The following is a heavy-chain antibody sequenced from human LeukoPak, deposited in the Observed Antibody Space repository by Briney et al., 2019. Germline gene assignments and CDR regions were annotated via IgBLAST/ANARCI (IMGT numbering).Heavy chain of an antibody. D-gene: IGHD3-10*01. Sequence: ASVKVSCKVSGYTLTELSMHWVRQAPGKGLEWMGGFDPEDGETIYAQKFQGRVTMTEDTSTDTAYMELSRLRSEDTAVYYCATVYLWFGELSLDYWGQGTLIAVSS. CDR3: ATVYLWFGELSLDY. V-gene: IGHV1-24*01. CDR1: GYTLTELS. J-gene: IGHJ4*02. CDR2: FDPEDGET.